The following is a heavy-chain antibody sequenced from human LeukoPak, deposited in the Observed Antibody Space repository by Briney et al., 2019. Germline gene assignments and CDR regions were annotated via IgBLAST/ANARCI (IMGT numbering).Heavy chain of an antibody. CDR1: GGTFSSYA. Sequence: ASVKVSCKASGGTFSSYAMHWVRQAPGQRLEWMGWINAGDGNTKYSQKFQGRVTITRDTSASTAYMELSSLRSEDTAVYYCARGPVDFWSGLFDYWGQGTLVTVSS. J-gene: IGHJ4*02. CDR2: INAGDGNT. V-gene: IGHV1-3*01. D-gene: IGHD3-3*01. CDR3: ARGPVDFWSGLFDY.